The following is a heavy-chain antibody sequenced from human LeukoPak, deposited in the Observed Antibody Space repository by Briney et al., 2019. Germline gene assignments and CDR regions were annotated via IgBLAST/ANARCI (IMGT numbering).Heavy chain of an antibody. Sequence: QTLSLTCAVSGGSXSSGGYSWRWSRQPPGKGLEWIGYIYHSGSTYYNPSRKSRVTISVDRSKTQFSLKLSSVTAADTAVYYCARGGSSLLYYYYYGMDVWGQGTTVTVSS. CDR3: ARGGSSLLYYYYYGMDV. CDR1: GGSXSSGGYS. V-gene: IGHV4-30-2*01. J-gene: IGHJ6*02. D-gene: IGHD1-26*01. CDR2: IYHSGST.